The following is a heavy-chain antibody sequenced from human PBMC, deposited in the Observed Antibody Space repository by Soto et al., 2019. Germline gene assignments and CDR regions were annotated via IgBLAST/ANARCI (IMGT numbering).Heavy chain of an antibody. J-gene: IGHJ2*01. CDR2: INHSGST. Sequence: QVQLQQWGAGLLKPSETLSHTCAVYGGSFSGYYWSWIRQPPGNGLEWIGEINHSGSTNYNPSLKSRVTIAVDTSKNQFSLKLSAVTAADTAVYYCARGHRSGGRVYWYFDLWGRGTLVTVSS. CDR3: ARGHRSGGRVYWYFDL. D-gene: IGHD6-19*01. CDR1: GGSFSGYY. V-gene: IGHV4-34*01.